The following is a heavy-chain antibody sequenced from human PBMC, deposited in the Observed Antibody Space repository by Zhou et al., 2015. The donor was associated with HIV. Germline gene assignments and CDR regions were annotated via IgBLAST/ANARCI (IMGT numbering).Heavy chain of an antibody. CDR3: ARSAYGYDTSGSYAFDI. D-gene: IGHD3-22*01. V-gene: IGHV1-69*01. CDR2: IIPMFGAG. CDR1: GGTFSRHT. J-gene: IGHJ3*02. Sequence: QLVQSRAEVKKPGSSVKVSCKASGGTFSRHTISWVRQAPGQGLEWMGGIIPMFGAGDYAQTLQGRVTITADESTNTAYMELSSLRSEDSAIYYCARSAYGYDTSGSYAFDIWGQGTMVIVSS.